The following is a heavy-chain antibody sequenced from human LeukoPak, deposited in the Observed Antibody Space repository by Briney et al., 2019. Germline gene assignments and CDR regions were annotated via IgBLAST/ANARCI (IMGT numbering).Heavy chain of an antibody. CDR2: ISSSSSYT. CDR3: ARDSGYSGYSDY. D-gene: IGHD5-12*01. V-gene: IGHV3-11*05. CDR1: GFTFSDYY. J-gene: IGHJ4*02. Sequence: GGSLRLSCAASGFTFSDYYMSWIRQAPGKGLEWVSYISSSSSYTDYADSVKGRFTIFRDNAKNSLNLQMNSLRAEDTAVYYCARDSGYSGYSDYWGQGTLVTVSS.